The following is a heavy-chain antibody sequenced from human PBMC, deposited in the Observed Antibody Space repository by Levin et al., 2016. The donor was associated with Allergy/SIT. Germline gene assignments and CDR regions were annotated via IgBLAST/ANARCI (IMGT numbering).Heavy chain of an antibody. V-gene: IGHV3-33*01. Sequence: GGSLRLSCAASGFNFSRSGMHWVRQAPGKGLEWVAVIWFDGSYKYYGDSVKGRFTVSRDNSKNTLYLQMNSLRADDTAVYYCARENLGGFDYWGQGTLVTVSS. CDR1: GFNFSRSG. J-gene: IGHJ4*02. CDR2: IWFDGSYK. D-gene: IGHD1-26*01. CDR3: ARENLGGFDY.